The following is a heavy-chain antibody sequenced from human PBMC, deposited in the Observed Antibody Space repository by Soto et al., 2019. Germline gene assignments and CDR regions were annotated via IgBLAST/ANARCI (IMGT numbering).Heavy chain of an antibody. D-gene: IGHD3-22*01. CDR1: GFTFSSYA. CDR3: ARYYDSSGYNRPPIVGDDAFDI. V-gene: IGHV3-30-3*01. J-gene: IGHJ3*02. CDR2: ISYDGSNK. Sequence: GGSLRLSCAASGFTFSSYAMHWVRQAPGKGLEWVAVISYDGSNKYYADSVKGRFTISRDNSKNTLYLQMNSLRAEDTAVYYCARYYDSSGYNRPPIVGDDAFDIWGQGTMVTVSS.